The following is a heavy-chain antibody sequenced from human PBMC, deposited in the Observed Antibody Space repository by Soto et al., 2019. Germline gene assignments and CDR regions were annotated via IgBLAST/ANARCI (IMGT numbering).Heavy chain of an antibody. J-gene: IGHJ4*02. CDR2: IYYSGGT. D-gene: IGHD1-26*01. CDR3: ARPSGSYLYYFDY. CDR1: GGSISSSSYY. V-gene: IGHV4-39*01. Sequence: QLQLQESGPGLVKPSETLSLTCTVSGGSISSSSYYWGWIRQPPGKGLEWIGSIYYSGGTYYNPSLTSRVTISVDTSKNQFSLKLSSVTAADTAVYYCARPSGSYLYYFDYWGQGTLVTVSS.